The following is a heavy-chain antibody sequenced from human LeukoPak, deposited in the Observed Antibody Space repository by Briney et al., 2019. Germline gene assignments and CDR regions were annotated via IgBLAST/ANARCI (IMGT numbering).Heavy chain of an antibody. V-gene: IGHV1-18*01. J-gene: IGHJ4*02. CDR1: GYTFTSYG. Sequence: ASVKVSCKASGYTFTSYGISWVRQAPGQGLEWMGWISAYNGNTNYAQKFQGRVTMTRDTSISTAYMELSRLRSDDTAVYYCARDQGLFLDTAMDYWGQGTLVTVSS. CDR2: ISAYNGNT. D-gene: IGHD5-18*01. CDR3: ARDQGLFLDTAMDY.